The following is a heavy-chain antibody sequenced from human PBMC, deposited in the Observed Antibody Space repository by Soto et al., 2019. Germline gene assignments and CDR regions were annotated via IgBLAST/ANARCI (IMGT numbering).Heavy chain of an antibody. CDR1: GFAFSTYG. CDR3: ARAVGPYDY. D-gene: IGHD1-26*01. CDR2: IWYDGSNK. Sequence: QVQLVESXXXVXXXXXXLRLSCAASGFAFSTYGIHWVRQAPGKGLEWVAVIWYDGSNKYYADSVKGRFTISRDNSKNTLYLQMDSLRAEDTAVYYCARAVGPYDYWGQGTLVTVSS. V-gene: IGHV3-33*01. J-gene: IGHJ4*02.